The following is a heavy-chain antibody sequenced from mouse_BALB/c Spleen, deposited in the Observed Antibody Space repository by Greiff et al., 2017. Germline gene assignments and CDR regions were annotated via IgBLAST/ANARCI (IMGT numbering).Heavy chain of an antibody. CDR2: ISDGGSYT. J-gene: IGHJ2*01. CDR3: ARGVYYGYYFDY. Sequence: EVQGVESGGGLVKPGGSLKLSCAASGFTFSDYYMYWVRQTPEKRLEWVATISDGGSYTYYPDSVKGRFTISRDNAKNNLYLQMSSLKSEDTAMYYCARGVYYGYYFDYWGQGTTLTVSS. CDR1: GFTFSDYY. D-gene: IGHD1-2*01. V-gene: IGHV5-4*02.